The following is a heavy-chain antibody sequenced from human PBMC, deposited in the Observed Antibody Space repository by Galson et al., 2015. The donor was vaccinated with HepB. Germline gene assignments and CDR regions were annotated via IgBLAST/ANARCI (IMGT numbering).Heavy chain of an antibody. Sequence: SVKVSCKASGDTFSTYALSRVRQAPGQGLEWMGRTIPSIDIANYAQKFQGRVTITADNSTSTAYMVLSTLRFEDTAVYYCARDRIVVVPATSDYNYYYDLDVWGQGTTVTVSS. V-gene: IGHV1-69*10. CDR1: GDTFSTYA. J-gene: IGHJ6*02. CDR3: ARDRIVVVPATSDYNYYYDLDV. CDR2: TIPSIDIA. D-gene: IGHD2-2*01.